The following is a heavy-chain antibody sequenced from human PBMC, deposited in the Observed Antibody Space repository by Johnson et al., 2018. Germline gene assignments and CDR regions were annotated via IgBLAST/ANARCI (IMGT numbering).Heavy chain of an antibody. J-gene: IGHJ5*02. CDR2: IIPIFGTA. Sequence: QVQLVQSGAEVKKPGSSVKVSCKASGGTFSRYAISWVRQAPGQGLEWMGGIIPIFGTANYAQKFQDRVTITADESTSTAYMELSSRRSEDTAGFYCASVGSSSWYWFDPWGQGTLVTVSS. CDR1: GGTFSRYA. V-gene: IGHV1-69*01. D-gene: IGHD6-13*01. CDR3: ASVGSSSWYWFDP.